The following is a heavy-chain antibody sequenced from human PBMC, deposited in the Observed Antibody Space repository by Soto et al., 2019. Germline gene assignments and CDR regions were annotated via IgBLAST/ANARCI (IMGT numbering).Heavy chain of an antibody. Sequence: QVQLQESGPGLVKPSQTLSLTCTVSGGSISSGGYYWSWIRQHPGKGLEWIGYIYYSGSTYYNPSPKSRVTISLDTSKNQFSLELSSVTAADTAVYYCSSGAGNWRNFDYWGQGTLVTVSS. CDR3: SSGAGNWRNFDY. D-gene: IGHD1-1*01. CDR1: GGSISSGGYY. J-gene: IGHJ4*02. CDR2: IYYSGST. V-gene: IGHV4-31*03.